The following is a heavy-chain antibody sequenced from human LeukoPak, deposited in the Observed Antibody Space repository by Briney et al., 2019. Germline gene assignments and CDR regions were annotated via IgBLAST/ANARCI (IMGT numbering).Heavy chain of an antibody. J-gene: IGHJ4*02. CDR3: ARVVFDSSSWYFLDY. Sequence: PGGSLRLSCAVSGFTFNKYGMAWVRQAPGKGLEWVSGISGSGGSAYYADSVRGRFTISRDNAKNSLYLQMNSLRAEDTAVYYCARVVFDSSSWYFLDYWGQGTLVTVSS. CDR2: ISGSGGSA. V-gene: IGHV3-23*01. CDR1: GFTFNKYG. D-gene: IGHD6-13*01.